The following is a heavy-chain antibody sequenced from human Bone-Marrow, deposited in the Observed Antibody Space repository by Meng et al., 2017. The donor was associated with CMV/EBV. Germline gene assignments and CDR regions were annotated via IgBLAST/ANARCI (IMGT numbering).Heavy chain of an antibody. CDR1: GGSISSYY. CDR3: ARPQTTYYDFWSGYLDYGMDV. D-gene: IGHD3-3*01. Sequence: SETLSLTCTVSGGSISSYYWSWIRQPPGKGLEWIGYIYYSGSTNYNPSLKSRVTISVDTSKNQFSLKLSSVTAADTAVYYCARPQTTYYDFWSGYLDYGMDVWGQGTTVTVSS. V-gene: IGHV4-59*01. J-gene: IGHJ6*02. CDR2: IYYSGST.